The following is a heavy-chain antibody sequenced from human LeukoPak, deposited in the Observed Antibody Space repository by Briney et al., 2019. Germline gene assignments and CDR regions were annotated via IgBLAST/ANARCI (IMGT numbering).Heavy chain of an antibody. CDR1: GGSISSYY. V-gene: IGHV4-4*07. D-gene: IGHD1-1*01. CDR3: ARAPTGTGGWNRFDP. Sequence: SETLSLTCTVSGGSISSYYWSWIRQPAGKGLELIGRIYPSGSTNYNPSLKSRVTMSVDTSKNQFSLKLSSVTTADTAVYYCARAPTGTGGWNRFDPWGQGTLVTVSS. CDR2: IYPSGST. J-gene: IGHJ5*02.